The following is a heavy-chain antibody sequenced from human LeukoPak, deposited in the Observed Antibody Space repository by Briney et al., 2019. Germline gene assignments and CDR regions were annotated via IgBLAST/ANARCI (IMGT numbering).Heavy chain of an antibody. CDR2: MSVGSGLI. CDR1: GFIFSRYS. D-gene: IGHD3-16*01. Sequence: GGSLRLSCAASGFIFSRYSMNWVRQAPGKGLEWVASMSVGSGLIYYAESVRGRFTVSRDNAKNSLCLRMKSLRADDTAVYYCAREFEGTASGAGYWGQGTLVTVSS. CDR3: AREFEGTASGAGY. J-gene: IGHJ4*02. V-gene: IGHV3-21*01.